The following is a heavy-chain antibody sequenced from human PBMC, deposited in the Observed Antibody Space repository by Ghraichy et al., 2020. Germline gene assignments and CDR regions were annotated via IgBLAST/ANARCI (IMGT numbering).Heavy chain of an antibody. Sequence: LSLTCVGSGFTISSYSMNWVRQSPGKGLEWVSYITSSGRTIFYADSVKGRFTISRDNAQNSLFLQMNSLRDDDTAVYYCARGSTVVRFFYYDGMDVWGQGTTVTVS. D-gene: IGHD4-23*01. J-gene: IGHJ6*02. V-gene: IGHV3-48*02. CDR1: GFTISSYS. CDR2: ITSSGRTI. CDR3: ARGSTVVRFFYYDGMDV.